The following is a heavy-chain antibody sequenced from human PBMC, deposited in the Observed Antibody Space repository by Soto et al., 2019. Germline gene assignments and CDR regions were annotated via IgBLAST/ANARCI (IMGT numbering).Heavy chain of an antibody. J-gene: IGHJ5*02. CDR2: IYWDDDN. V-gene: IGHV2-5*02. Sequence: QITLKESGPTLVKPTQTLTLTCTFSGFSLTNNGEAVGWFRQSPGKALEWLVLIYWDDDNRYNPTLRTRLSTPTDTAKHQADLTLTNMDPGDKATYYCARYVATSPAGWFEPWGQRIPVTVSA. CDR1: GFSLTNNGEA. CDR3: ARYVATSPAGWFEP. D-gene: IGHD3-10*02.